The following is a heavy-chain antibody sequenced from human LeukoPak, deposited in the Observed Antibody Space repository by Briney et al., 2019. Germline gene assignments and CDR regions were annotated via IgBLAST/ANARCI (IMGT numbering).Heavy chain of an antibody. CDR1: GYTFTDYY. CDR3: LPGILVAGTLLTVDY. CDR2: INPTTGGA. J-gene: IGHJ4*02. Sequence: ASVKVSCKASGYTFTDYYLHWVRQAPRQGLDWMGWINPTTGGANFARKFQGRVSMTRDTSINTAYMELSSLRSDDTAVYYCLPGILVAGTLLTVDYWGQGTLVTVSS. D-gene: IGHD6-19*01. V-gene: IGHV1-2*02.